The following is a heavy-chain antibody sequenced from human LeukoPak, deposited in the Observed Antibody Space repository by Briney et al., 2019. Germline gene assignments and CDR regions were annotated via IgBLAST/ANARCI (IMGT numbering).Heavy chain of an antibody. Sequence: RASVKVSCKASGYTFTSYGISWVRQAPGQGLEWMGWISAYNGNTNYAQKLQGRVTMTTDTSTSTAYMELRSLRSDDTAVYYCAREDDSSGSQGYYGMDVWGQGTTVTVSS. CDR2: ISAYNGNT. CDR1: GYTFTSYG. J-gene: IGHJ6*02. V-gene: IGHV1-18*01. CDR3: AREDDSSGSQGYYGMDV. D-gene: IGHD3-22*01.